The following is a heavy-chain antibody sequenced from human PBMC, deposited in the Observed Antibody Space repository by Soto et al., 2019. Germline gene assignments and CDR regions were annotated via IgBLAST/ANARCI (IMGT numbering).Heavy chain of an antibody. Sequence: GGSLRLSCAASGFTFSSYAMSWVRQAPGKGLEWVSAISGSGGSTYYADSVKGRFTISRDNSKNTLYLQMNSLRAEDTAVYYCARGEVEMATILSDLTFDYWGQGTLVTVSS. CDR1: GFTFSSYA. V-gene: IGHV3-23*01. J-gene: IGHJ4*02. CDR2: ISGSGGST. CDR3: ARGEVEMATILSDLTFDY. D-gene: IGHD5-12*01.